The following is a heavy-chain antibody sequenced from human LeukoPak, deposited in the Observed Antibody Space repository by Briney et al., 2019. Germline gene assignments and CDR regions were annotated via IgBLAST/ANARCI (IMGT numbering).Heavy chain of an antibody. CDR3: ARPRYNWNVEGDAFDI. Sequence: GEFLKISCKHSEYSFPNYCIGWVRQMPGKGLEWMGIIYPDDSDTRYSPSFQGQVTISADKSISTVYLQWSSLKASDTAMYYCARPRYNWNVEGDAFDIWGQGTMVTVSS. CDR2: IYPDDSDT. D-gene: IGHD1-1*01. J-gene: IGHJ3*02. CDR1: EYSFPNYC. V-gene: IGHV5-51*01.